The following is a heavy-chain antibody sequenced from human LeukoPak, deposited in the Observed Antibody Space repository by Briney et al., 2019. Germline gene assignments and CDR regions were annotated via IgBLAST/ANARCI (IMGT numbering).Heavy chain of an antibody. Sequence: ASVKVSCKASGYTFTNYDINWVRQATGQGPEWMGWMNPKSGDTGYAQKFQGRVTMTRNTSISTAYMELSSLRSDDTAVYYCARDQDIVVVVAALRQREMGGFDPWGQGTLVTVSS. CDR3: ARDQDIVVVVAALRQREMGGFDP. V-gene: IGHV1-8*01. CDR2: MNPKSGDT. CDR1: GYTFTNYD. J-gene: IGHJ5*02. D-gene: IGHD2-15*01.